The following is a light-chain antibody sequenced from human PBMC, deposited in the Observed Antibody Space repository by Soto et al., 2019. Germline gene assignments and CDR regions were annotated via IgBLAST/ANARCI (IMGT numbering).Light chain of an antibody. CDR2: SNN. CDR1: SSNIGSNT. Sequence: QSVLTQPPSASGTPGQRVTISCSGSSSNIGSNTVNWYQQLPGTAPKLLIYSNNQRPPGVPDRFSGSKSGTSASLAISGLQSEDEADYYCAAWGDSLNGFVFGTGTKATVL. J-gene: IGLJ1*01. CDR3: AAWGDSLNGFV. V-gene: IGLV1-44*01.